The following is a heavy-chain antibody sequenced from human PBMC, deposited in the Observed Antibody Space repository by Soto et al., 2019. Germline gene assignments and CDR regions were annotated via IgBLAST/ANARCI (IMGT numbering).Heavy chain of an antibody. Sequence: ASVNFXCKASGYTFTSYYMDCVRHAAVQGLEGMGVINPSGGRTSYAQKFQGRVTMPRETSTSTVYMELRSLRSEDTAVYYCARGHPRITIFGVVIPYFDYWGQGTLVTVSS. D-gene: IGHD3-3*01. CDR3: ARGHPRITIFGVVIPYFDY. V-gene: IGHV1-46*03. CDR2: INPSGGRT. CDR1: GYTFTSYY. J-gene: IGHJ4*02.